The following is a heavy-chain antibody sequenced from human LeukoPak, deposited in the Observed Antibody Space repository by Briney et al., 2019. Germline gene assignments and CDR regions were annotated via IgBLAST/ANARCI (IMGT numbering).Heavy chain of an antibody. D-gene: IGHD6-13*01. CDR3: ARGGYSSSWKWGNYYYYGMDV. CDR1: GYTFTSYD. J-gene: IGHJ6*02. Sequence: GASVKVSCKASGYTFTSYDINWVRQATGQGLEWMGWMNPNSGNTGYAQKFQGRVTMTRNTSISTAYMELSSLRSEDTAVYYCARGGYSSSWKWGNYYYYGMDVWGQGTTVTVSS. CDR2: MNPNSGNT. V-gene: IGHV1-8*01.